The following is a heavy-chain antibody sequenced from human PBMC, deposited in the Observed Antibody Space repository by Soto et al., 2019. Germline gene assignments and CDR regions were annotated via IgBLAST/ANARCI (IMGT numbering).Heavy chain of an antibody. D-gene: IGHD6-19*01. CDR1: GGSVSSSSYY. V-gene: IGHV4-39*01. Sequence: SETLSLTCTVSGGSVSSSSYYWGWIRQPPGKGLEWIGSIYYSGSTYYNPSLKSRVTISVDTSKNQFSLKLSSVTAADTAVYYCARLVLGYRSGWYYFDYWGQGILVTVS. J-gene: IGHJ4*02. CDR3: ARLVLGYRSGWYYFDY. CDR2: IYYSGST.